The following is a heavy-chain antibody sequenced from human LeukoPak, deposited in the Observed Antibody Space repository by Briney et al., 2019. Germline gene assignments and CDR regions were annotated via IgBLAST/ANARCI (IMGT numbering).Heavy chain of an antibody. CDR3: ARDGLGGCSSTSCSTTYSGH. J-gene: IGHJ4*02. Sequence: SVKVSCKASGGTFSSYAISWVRQAPGQGLEWMGRIIPIFGTANYAQKFQGRVTITTDESTSTAYMELSSLRSENTAVYYCARDGLGGCSSTSCSTTYSGHWGQGTLVTVSS. V-gene: IGHV1-69*05. D-gene: IGHD2-2*02. CDR1: GGTFSSYA. CDR2: IIPIFGTA.